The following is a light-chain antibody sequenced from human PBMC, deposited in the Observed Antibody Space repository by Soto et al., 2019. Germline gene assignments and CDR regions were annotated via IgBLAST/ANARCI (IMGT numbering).Light chain of an antibody. Sequence: QSALTQPVSVSGSPGQSITISCTGTSSDVGGFNLVSWYQQHPGKAPKLMIYEGSERPSGVSDRFSGSKSGNTASLTISGLQAEDEADYYCCSYAGSSTYVFGTGTKLTVL. J-gene: IGLJ1*01. CDR1: SSDVGGFNL. V-gene: IGLV2-23*01. CDR2: EGS. CDR3: CSYAGSSTYV.